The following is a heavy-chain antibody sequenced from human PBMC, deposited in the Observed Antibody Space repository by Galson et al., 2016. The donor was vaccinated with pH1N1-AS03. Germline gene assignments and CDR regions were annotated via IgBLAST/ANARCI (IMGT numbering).Heavy chain of an antibody. CDR3: ASMATEGIIIVAAPFDY. J-gene: IGHJ4*02. CDR2: VNPSAGTA. D-gene: IGHD5-12*01. Sequence: SVKVSCKASGYIFTSHYMHWVRQAPGQGLEWVGIVNPSAGTAMYAQKFQGRVSMSRDTSTSSVYREVTSLRSEDTAMYFCASMATEGIIIVAAPFDYWGQGTLVTVSS. V-gene: IGHV1-46*01. CDR1: GYIFTSHY.